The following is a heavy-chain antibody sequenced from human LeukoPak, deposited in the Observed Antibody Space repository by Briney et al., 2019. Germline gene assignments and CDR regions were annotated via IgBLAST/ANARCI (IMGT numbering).Heavy chain of an antibody. CDR2: IYYSGST. J-gene: IGHJ4*02. CDR1: GGSFSGYY. Sequence: PSETLSLTCAVYGGSFSGYYWNWIRHSSGKGLEWIGYIYYSGSTNYNPSLKSRVTISVDTSKNQFSLKLSSVTAADTAVYYCVAVTATLLSYWGQGTLVTVSS. CDR3: VAVTATLLSY. D-gene: IGHD2-21*02. V-gene: IGHV4-59*01.